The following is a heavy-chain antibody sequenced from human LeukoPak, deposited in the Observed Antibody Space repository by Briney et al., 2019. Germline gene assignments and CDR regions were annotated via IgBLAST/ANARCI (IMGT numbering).Heavy chain of an antibody. CDR3: VRRAAAGYYYGHYMDV. CDR1: GYTFTSYD. V-gene: IGHV1-8*03. J-gene: IGHJ6*03. D-gene: IGHD6-13*01. CDR2: MNPNSGKT. Sequence: ASVKVSCKASGYTFTSYDINWVRQATGQGLEWMGWMNPNSGKTGYAQKFHGRVTITRNTSISTAYMDLSSLRFEATALDYFVRRAAAGYYYGHYMDVWGKGTTVTVSS.